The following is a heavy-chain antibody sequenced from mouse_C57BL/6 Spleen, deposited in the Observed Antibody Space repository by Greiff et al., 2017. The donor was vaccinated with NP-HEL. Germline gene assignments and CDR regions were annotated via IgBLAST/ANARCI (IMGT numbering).Heavy chain of an antibody. CDR1: GYTFTSYW. D-gene: IGHD1-1*01. CDR3: AREAATVVATRGYFDY. Sequence: QVQLQQSGAELVKPGASVKLSCKASGYTFTSYWMHWVKQRPGRGLEWIGRIDPNSGGTKYNEKFKSKATLTVDKPSSTAYMQLSSLTSEDSAVYYCAREAATVVATRGYFDYWGQGTTLTVSS. CDR2: IDPNSGGT. V-gene: IGHV1-72*01. J-gene: IGHJ2*01.